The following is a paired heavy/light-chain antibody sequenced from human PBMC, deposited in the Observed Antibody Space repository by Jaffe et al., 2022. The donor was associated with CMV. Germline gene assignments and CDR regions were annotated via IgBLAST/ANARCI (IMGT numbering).Heavy chain of an antibody. D-gene: IGHD1-26*01. Sequence: EAQLLESGGGLVQSGGSLRLSCVASGFTFRNSAMNWVRQAPGKGLEWVSSVPDIGYTTYYVDSVKGRFTISRDNSQNTLYLQMNSLRAEDTAVYYCAKGSYGYWFEVWGQGTLVIVSS. CDR1: GFTFRNSA. J-gene: IGHJ5*02. CDR3: AKGSYGYWFEV. CDR2: VPDIGYTT. V-gene: IGHV3-23*01.
Light chain of an antibody. J-gene: IGKJ4*01. CDR2: GAF. CDR3: QQYDNWPLT. CDR1: QSVSSK. V-gene: IGKV3D-15*01. Sequence: EIVMTQSPASLYVSPGERATLSCRASQSVSSKLAWYQQKPGHAPRLLIYGAFTRPTDIPARFSGSGSGTDFTLTISSLQSEDFAVYYCQQYDNWPLTFGGGTQVEIK.